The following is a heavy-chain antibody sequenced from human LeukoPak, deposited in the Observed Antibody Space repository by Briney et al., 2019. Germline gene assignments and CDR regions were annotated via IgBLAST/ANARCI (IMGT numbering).Heavy chain of an antibody. Sequence: GESLKISCKGSGYSFSSYWIAWVRQMPGKGLEWMGIIYPGDSDPRYSPSFQGQVTISADKSISTAYLQWSSLKASDSAMYYCVRHGLGSSWFGFDYWGQGTLVTVSS. J-gene: IGHJ4*02. CDR1: GYSFSSYW. V-gene: IGHV5-51*01. CDR2: IYPGDSDP. D-gene: IGHD6-13*01. CDR3: VRHGLGSSWFGFDY.